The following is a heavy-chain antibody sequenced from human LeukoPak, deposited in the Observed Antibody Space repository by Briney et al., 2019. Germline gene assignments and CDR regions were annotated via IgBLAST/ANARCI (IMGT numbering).Heavy chain of an antibody. CDR1: GFTFSSYA. V-gene: IGHV3-23*01. CDR3: AKDYDSSGYYYGLDY. CDR2: IGGSGGST. D-gene: IGHD3-22*01. Sequence: GGSLRLSCAASGFTFSSYAMSWVRQAPGKGLEWVSAIGGSGGSTYYADSVKGRFTISRDNSKNTLYLQMNSLRAEDTAVYYCAKDYDSSGYYYGLDYWGQGTLVTVSS. J-gene: IGHJ4*02.